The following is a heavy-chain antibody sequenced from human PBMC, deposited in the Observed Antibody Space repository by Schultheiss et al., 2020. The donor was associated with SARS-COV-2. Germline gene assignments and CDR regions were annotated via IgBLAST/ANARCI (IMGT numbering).Heavy chain of an antibody. CDR2: ISYDGSNK. D-gene: IGHD6-13*01. CDR1: GFTFSSYG. Sequence: GGSLRLSCAASGFTFSSYGMHWVRQAPGKGLEWVAVISYDGSNKYYADSVKGRFTISRDNSKNTLYLQMNSLRAEDTAVYYCAKGSGSSSWHYYYYGMDVWGQGTTVTVSS. V-gene: IGHV3-30*18. CDR3: AKGSGSSSWHYYYYGMDV. J-gene: IGHJ6*02.